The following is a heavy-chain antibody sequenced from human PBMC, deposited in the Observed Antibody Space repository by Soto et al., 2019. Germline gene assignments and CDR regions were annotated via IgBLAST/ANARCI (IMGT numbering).Heavy chain of an antibody. Sequence: ASVTVSCKASGYTFTGYYMHWVRQAPGQGLEWMGWINPNSGGTNYAQKFQGWVTMTRDTSISTAYMELSRLRSDDTAVYYCARDAEYSSSWFDPWGQGTLVTVSS. D-gene: IGHD6-6*01. V-gene: IGHV1-2*04. CDR2: INPNSGGT. CDR3: ARDAEYSSSWFDP. CDR1: GYTFTGYY. J-gene: IGHJ5*02.